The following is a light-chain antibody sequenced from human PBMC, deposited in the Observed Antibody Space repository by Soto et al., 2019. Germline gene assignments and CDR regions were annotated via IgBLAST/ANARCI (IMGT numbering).Light chain of an antibody. CDR2: GAS. CDR3: QQSGSSPWT. Sequence: EVVFTQSPGTLSLSPEEIATLSCSVSQSGSSSYLARVQQKHGQAPRLLIYGASNMATGIPDRFSGSGYGTDFTLTISRQEPAELAVYCCQQSGSSPWTFGPGTKGEIK. CDR1: QSGSSSY. J-gene: IGKJ1*01. V-gene: IGKV3-20*01.